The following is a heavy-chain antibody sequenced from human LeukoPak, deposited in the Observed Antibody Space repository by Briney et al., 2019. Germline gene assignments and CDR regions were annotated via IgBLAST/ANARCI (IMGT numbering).Heavy chain of an antibody. J-gene: IGHJ4*02. D-gene: IGHD3-10*01. V-gene: IGHV4-61*02. CDR2: IYTSGST. CDR1: GGSISSGSYY. CDR3: AGNYYGSGSYYSEDRY. Sequence: SETLSLTCTVSGGSISSGSYYWSWIRQPAGKGLEWIGRIYTSGSTNYNPSLKSRVTISVDTSKKQFSLKLSSVTAADTAVYYCAGNYYGSGSYYSEDRYWGQGTLVTVSS.